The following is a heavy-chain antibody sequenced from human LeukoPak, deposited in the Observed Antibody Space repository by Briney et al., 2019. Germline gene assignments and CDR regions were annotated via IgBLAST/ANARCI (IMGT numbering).Heavy chain of an antibody. CDR1: GGSISSGGYY. J-gene: IGHJ1*01. CDR2: IYYSGST. D-gene: IGHD4-23*01. CDR3: ARGTYGSNSEYFQH. Sequence: SQTLSLTCTVSGGSISSGGYYWSWIRQHPGKGLEWIGYIYYSGSTYYNPSLKSRVTISVDTSKNQFSLKLSSVTAADTAVYYCARGTYGSNSEYFQHWGQGTLVTVSS. V-gene: IGHV4-31*03.